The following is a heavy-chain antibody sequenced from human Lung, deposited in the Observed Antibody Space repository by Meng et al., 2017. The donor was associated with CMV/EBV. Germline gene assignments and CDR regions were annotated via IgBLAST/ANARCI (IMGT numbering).Heavy chain of an antibody. Sequence: GGSLRLXXAASGFTFSSYAMHWVRQAPGKGLEWVAVISYDGSNKYYADSVKGRFTISRDNSKNTLYLQMSSLRAEDTAVYYCARLAGGSGSEGWGQGTLVTVSS. CDR2: ISYDGSNK. V-gene: IGHV3-30-3*01. D-gene: IGHD6-19*01. J-gene: IGHJ4*02. CDR3: ARLAGGSGSEG. CDR1: GFTFSSYA.